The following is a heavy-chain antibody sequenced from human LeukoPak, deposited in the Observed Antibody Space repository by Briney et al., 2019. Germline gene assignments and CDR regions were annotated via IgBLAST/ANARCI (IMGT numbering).Heavy chain of an antibody. J-gene: IGHJ1*01. CDR3: AAAPARGYSLSPSFKH. V-gene: IGHV4-4*07. CDR1: GGPFNSYS. Sequence: SETLSLTCTVSGGPFNSYSWSWIRQPAGKGLEWIGRFYTNGKTNYNSSLKSRVTMSGDTSKNQFYLWLSSVTAADTAVYYCAAAPARGYSLSPSFKHWGQGTLVFVSS. CDR2: FYTNGKT. D-gene: IGHD3-22*01.